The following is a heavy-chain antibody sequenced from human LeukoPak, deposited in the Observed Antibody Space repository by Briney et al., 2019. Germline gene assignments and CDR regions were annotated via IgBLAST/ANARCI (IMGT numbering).Heavy chain of an antibody. J-gene: IGHJ4*02. Sequence: PGGSLRLSCAASGFTFSDYYMTWIRQAPGKGLEWVSYISGSGTNIDYADSVKGRFTISRDNAKNSVYLQMNSLRAGDTAVHYCAISANGGNSFWNYWGQGTLVTVSS. CDR3: AISANGGNSFWNY. CDR1: GFTFSDYY. V-gene: IGHV3-11*01. D-gene: IGHD4-23*01. CDR2: ISGSGTNI.